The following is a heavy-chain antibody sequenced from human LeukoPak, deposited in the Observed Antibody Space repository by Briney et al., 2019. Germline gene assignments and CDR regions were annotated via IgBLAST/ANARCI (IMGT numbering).Heavy chain of an antibody. Sequence: SETLSLTCTVSGGSITSYYWSWIRQPPGKGLEWIGYIYYSGSTNYNPSLKSRVTISVDTSKNQFSLQLSSVTAADTAVYYCARDSGSGTYYWGQGTLVTVSS. V-gene: IGHV4-59*01. J-gene: IGHJ4*02. CDR3: ARDSGSGTYY. CDR2: IYYSGST. CDR1: GGSITSYY. D-gene: IGHD6-19*01.